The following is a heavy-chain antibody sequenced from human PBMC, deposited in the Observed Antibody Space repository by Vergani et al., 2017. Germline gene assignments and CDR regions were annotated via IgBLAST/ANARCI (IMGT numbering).Heavy chain of an antibody. CDR2: INPHNGVT. CDR3: ARVAFTALALVSFDY. J-gene: IGHJ4*02. Sequence: QVQLVQSGAAVKKPGASVKVSCKASGYTFTDYYMHWVRQAPGQGLEWMGWINPHNGVTNYAQKFQGRGTMTRDTSISTASMELNRLRSDDTAVYYCARVAFTALALVSFDYWGQGTLVTVSS. D-gene: IGHD5-18*01. CDR1: GYTFTDYY. V-gene: IGHV1-2*02.